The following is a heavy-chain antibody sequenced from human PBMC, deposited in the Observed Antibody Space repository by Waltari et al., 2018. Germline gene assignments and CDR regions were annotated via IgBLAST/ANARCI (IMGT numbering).Heavy chain of an antibody. Sequence: QVQLVQSGAEVKKPGASVKVSCKASGYTFTSYYMHWVRPAPGQGLEWMGIINPSGGSTSYAQKFQGRVTMTRDTSTSTVYMELSSLRSEDTAVYYCARGDIVVVPAAGGMDVWGQGTTVTVSS. CDR1: GYTFTSYY. CDR2: INPSGGST. D-gene: IGHD2-2*01. V-gene: IGHV1-46*01. CDR3: ARGDIVVVPAAGGMDV. J-gene: IGHJ6*02.